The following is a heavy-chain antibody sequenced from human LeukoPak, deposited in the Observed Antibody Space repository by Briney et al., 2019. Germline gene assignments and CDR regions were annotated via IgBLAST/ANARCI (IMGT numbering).Heavy chain of an antibody. V-gene: IGHV3-33*01. CDR3: ARDMRGWFDY. CDR2: IRYDGSNK. D-gene: IGHD2-2*01. CDR1: GFTFSSYG. J-gene: IGHJ4*02. Sequence: GGSLRLSCAASGFTFSSYGMHWVRQAPGKGLEWVALIRYDGSNKYYADSVKGRFTISRDNSKNTLYLQMNSLRVEDTAVYYCARDMRGWFDYWGQGTLVTVSS.